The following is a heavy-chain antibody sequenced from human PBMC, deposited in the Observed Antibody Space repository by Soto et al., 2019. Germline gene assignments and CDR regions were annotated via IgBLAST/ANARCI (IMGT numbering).Heavy chain of an antibody. V-gene: IGHV1-69*13. CDR3: ARSGGLDRDFNY. D-gene: IGHD2-15*01. CDR1: GGTIRSDS. CDR2: IIPMFDTP. J-gene: IGHJ4*02. Sequence: SVKPSCKDCGGTIRSDSFSWVRQAPGQGLEWMGGIIPMFDTPIYAQKFQDRVTITADESTSTAYMQLSSLRSGDTAVYYCARSGGLDRDFNYWGQGSPVTVSS.